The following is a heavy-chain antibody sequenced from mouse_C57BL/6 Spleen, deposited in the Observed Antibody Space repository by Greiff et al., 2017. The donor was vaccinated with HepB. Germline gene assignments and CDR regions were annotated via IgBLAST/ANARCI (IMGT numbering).Heavy chain of an antibody. J-gene: IGHJ2*01. CDR2: IYPGDGDT. CDR3: ARGDSKYYFDY. V-gene: IGHV1-82*01. Sequence: VEPGASVKISCKASGYAFSSSWMNWVKQRPGKGLEWIGRIYPGDGDTNYNGKFKGKATLTADKSSSTAYMQLSSLTSEDSAVYFCARGDSKYYFDYWGQGTTLTVSS. CDR1: GYAFSSSW. D-gene: IGHD2-5*01.